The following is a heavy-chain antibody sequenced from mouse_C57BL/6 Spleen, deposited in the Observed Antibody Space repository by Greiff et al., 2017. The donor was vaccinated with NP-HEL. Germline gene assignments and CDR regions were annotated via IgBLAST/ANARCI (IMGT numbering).Heavy chain of an antibody. D-gene: IGHD2-4*01. Sequence: VKLQQPGAELVKPGASVKMSCKASGYTFTSYWITWVKQRPGQGLEWLGDIYPGSGSTNYNEKFKSKATLTVDTSSSTAYMQLSSLTSEDSAVYYCARYCYDYDWFAYWGQGTLVTVSA. CDR2: IYPGSGST. V-gene: IGHV1-55*01. CDR1: GYTFTSYW. CDR3: ARYCYDYDWFAY. J-gene: IGHJ3*01.